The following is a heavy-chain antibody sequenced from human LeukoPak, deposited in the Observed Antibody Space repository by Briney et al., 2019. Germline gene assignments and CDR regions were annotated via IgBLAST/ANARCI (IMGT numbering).Heavy chain of an antibody. CDR1: GFTFSNYA. V-gene: IGHV3-23*01. Sequence: QPGGSLRLSCAASGFTFSNYAMSWVRQAPGKGLEWVSAISGSGGSTYYADSVKGRFTISRDNSKNTLYLQMNSLRAEDTAVYYCAKDLLSVIPTTGDAFDIWGQGTMVTVSS. J-gene: IGHJ3*02. CDR2: ISGSGGST. CDR3: AKDLLSVIPTTGDAFDI. D-gene: IGHD4-11*01.